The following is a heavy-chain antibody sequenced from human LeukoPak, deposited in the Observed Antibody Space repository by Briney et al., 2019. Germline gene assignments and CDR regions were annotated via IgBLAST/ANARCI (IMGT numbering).Heavy chain of an antibody. CDR2: FGGTGGDI. D-gene: IGHD5-24*01. CDR1: GFTFSTNA. V-gene: IGHV3-23*01. Sequence: PGGSLRLSCAASGFTFSTNAMAWVRQAPGKGLEWVSAFGGTGGDIFYADSVKGRFTISRDNSKGILYLQMNSLRAEDTAVYYCAKDISRWAFDFWGQGTLVTVSS. CDR3: AKDISRWAFDF. J-gene: IGHJ4*02.